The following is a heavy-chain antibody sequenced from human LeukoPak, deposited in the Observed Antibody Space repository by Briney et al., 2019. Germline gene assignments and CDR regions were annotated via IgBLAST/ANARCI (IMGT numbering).Heavy chain of an antibody. CDR1: GGSMSSYY. Sequence: PSETLSLTCTVSGGSMSSYYWSWIRQPPGKGLEWIGYIYHSGTTNYNPSLKSRVTISVDKSKKQFSLKLNSVTAADTAVCYCARAPGVGGGPVAGTNWFDPWGQGTLVTVSS. D-gene: IGHD6-19*01. J-gene: IGHJ5*02. CDR3: ARAPGVGGGPVAGTNWFDP. V-gene: IGHV4-59*01. CDR2: IYHSGTT.